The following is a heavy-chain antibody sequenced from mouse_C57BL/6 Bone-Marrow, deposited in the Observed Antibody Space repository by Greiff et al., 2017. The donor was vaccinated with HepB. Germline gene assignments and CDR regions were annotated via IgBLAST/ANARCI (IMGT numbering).Heavy chain of an antibody. V-gene: IGHV1-54*01. J-gene: IGHJ2*01. D-gene: IGHD2-3*01. CDR3: ARRGWLLRQIYYFDY. CDR2: INPGSGGT. CDR1: GYAFTNYL. Sequence: QVQLKESGAELVRPGTSVKVSCKASGYAFTNYLIEWVKQRPGQGLEWIGVINPGSGGTNYNEKFKGKATLTADKSSSTAYMQLSSLTSEDSAVYFCARRGWLLRQIYYFDYWGQGTTLTVSS.